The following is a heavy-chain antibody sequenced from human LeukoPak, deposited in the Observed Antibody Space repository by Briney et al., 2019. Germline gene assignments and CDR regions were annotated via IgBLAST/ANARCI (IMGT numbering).Heavy chain of an antibody. CDR1: GFTFSSYE. D-gene: IGHD6-13*01. J-gene: IGHJ3*02. CDR2: ISSSGSTI. CDR3: AKEQTPTRSSSWWTNDAFDI. Sequence: GGSLRLSCAASGFTFSSYEMNWVRQAPGKGLEWVSYISSSGSTIYYADSVKGRFTISRDNAKNSLYLQMNSLRAEDTAVYYCAKEQTPTRSSSWWTNDAFDIWGQGTMVTVSS. V-gene: IGHV3-48*03.